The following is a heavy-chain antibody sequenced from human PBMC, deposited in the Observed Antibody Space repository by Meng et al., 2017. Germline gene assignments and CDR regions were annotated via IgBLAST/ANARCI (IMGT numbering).Heavy chain of an antibody. CDR3: ARDEQIGVHSNIDY. Sequence: GESLKISCAASGFTFSNAWMSWVRQAPGKGLEWVGRIKSKTDGGTTDYAAPVKGRFTISRDDSKNTLYLQMNSLRAEDTAVYYCARDEQIGVHSNIDYRGQGTLVTVSS. J-gene: IGHJ4*02. V-gene: IGHV3-15*01. CDR2: IKSKTDGGTT. CDR1: GFTFSNAW. D-gene: IGHD1/OR15-1a*01.